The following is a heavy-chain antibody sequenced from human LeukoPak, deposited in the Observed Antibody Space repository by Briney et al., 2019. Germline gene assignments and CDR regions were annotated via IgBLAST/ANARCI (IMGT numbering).Heavy chain of an antibody. D-gene: IGHD2-15*01. CDR2: IYYSGST. CDR3: ARGTVVISLDY. V-gene: IGHV4-59*12. J-gene: IGHJ4*02. CDR1: GGSMSHYH. Sequence: SETLSLTCTVAGGSMSHYHWSWIRQSPGKGLEWIGEIYYSGSTNYNPSLKTRVTISVDRSKNQFSLKLSSVTAADTAVYYCARGTVVISLDYWGQGTLVTVSS.